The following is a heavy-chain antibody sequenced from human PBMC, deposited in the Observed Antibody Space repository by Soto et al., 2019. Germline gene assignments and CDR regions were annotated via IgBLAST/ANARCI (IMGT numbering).Heavy chain of an antibody. CDR3: ARITILGVAPYGMDV. V-gene: IGHV4-30-4*01. CDR1: GGSISSGDYY. J-gene: IGHJ6*02. D-gene: IGHD3-3*01. Sequence: NPSETLSLTCTVSGGSISSGDYYWSWIRQPPGKGLEWIGYIYYSGSTYYNPSLKSRVTISVDTSKNQFSLKLSSVTAADTAVYYCARITILGVAPYGMDVWGQGTTVTVSS. CDR2: IYYSGST.